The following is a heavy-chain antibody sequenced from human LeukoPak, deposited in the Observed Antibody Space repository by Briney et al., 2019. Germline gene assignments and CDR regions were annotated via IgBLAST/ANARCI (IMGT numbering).Heavy chain of an antibody. J-gene: IGHJ6*02. Sequence: SQTLSLTCAISGDSVSSNSTAWNWIRQSPSRGLEWLGRTYYRSKWYDDYAVSVQSRITINPDTSKNQFSLQLNSVTPEDAAVYYCSRGDTMDVWGQGTTVTVSS. CDR3: SRGDTMDV. CDR1: GDSVSSNSTA. CDR2: TYYRSKWYD. V-gene: IGHV6-1*01.